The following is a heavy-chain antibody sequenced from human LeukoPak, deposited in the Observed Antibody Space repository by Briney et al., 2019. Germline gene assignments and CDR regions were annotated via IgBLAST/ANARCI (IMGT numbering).Heavy chain of an antibody. CDR3: AKVARIRRGYSGYDFDY. J-gene: IGHJ4*02. D-gene: IGHD5-12*01. Sequence: GGSLRLSCAASGFTFSSYAMSWVRRAPGKGLEWVSAISGSGGSTYYADSVKGRFTISRDNSKNTLYLQMNSLRAEDTAVYYCAKVARIRRGYSGYDFDYWGQGTLVTVSS. V-gene: IGHV3-23*01. CDR1: GFTFSSYA. CDR2: ISGSGGST.